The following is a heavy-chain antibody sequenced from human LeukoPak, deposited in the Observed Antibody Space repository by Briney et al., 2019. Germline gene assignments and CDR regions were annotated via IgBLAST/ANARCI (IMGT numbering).Heavy chain of an antibody. CDR2: ISWNSGSI. Sequence: GGSLRLSCAASGFTFDDYAMHWVRQAPGKGLEWVSGISWNSGSIGYADSVKGRFTISRDNAKNSLYLQMNSLRAEDTALYYCAREIAGDYNWFDPWGQGTLVTVSS. CDR3: AREIAGDYNWFDP. V-gene: IGHV3-9*01. CDR1: GFTFDDYA. D-gene: IGHD6-13*01. J-gene: IGHJ5*02.